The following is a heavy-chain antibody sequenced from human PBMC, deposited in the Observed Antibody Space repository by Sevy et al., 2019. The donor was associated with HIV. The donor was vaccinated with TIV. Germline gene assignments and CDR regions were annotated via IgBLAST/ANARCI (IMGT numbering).Heavy chain of an antibody. V-gene: IGHV3-7*04. J-gene: IGHJ4*02. CDR3: ARGVGLDC. CDR1: GFTFSPYW. D-gene: IGHD1-26*01. CDR2: IRPDGTDK. Sequence: GGSLRLSCAASGFTFSPYWMTWVRQAPGKGREWVANIRPDGTDKYYVDSVKGRFTFSRDNAKNSLYLQMNGLGADDTARYYCARGVGLDCWGQGALVTVSS.